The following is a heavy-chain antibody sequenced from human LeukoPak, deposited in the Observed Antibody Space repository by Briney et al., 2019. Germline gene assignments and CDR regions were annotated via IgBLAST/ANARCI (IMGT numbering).Heavy chain of an antibody. CDR3: ARGLVVAATSYDAFDS. Sequence: PGGSLRLSCAASGFTFSDYYMSWIRQAPGKGLEWASYISSSSSYTNYADSVKGQFTISRDNAKNSLYLQMNSLRAEDTAVYYCARGLVVAATSYDAFDSWGQGTMGTVSA. D-gene: IGHD2-15*01. V-gene: IGHV3-11*05. CDR1: GFTFSDYY. CDR2: ISSSSSYT. J-gene: IGHJ3*02.